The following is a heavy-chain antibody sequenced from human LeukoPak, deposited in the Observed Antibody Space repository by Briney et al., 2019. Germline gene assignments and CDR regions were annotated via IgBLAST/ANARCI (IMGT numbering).Heavy chain of an antibody. J-gene: IGHJ6*04. CDR2: ISGSGGST. CDR1: GFTFSSYA. V-gene: IGHV3-23*01. Sequence: AGSLSLSCAASGFTFSSYAMSWVRQAPGKGLEWVSAISGSGGSTYYADSVKGRFTISRDNSKNTLYLQMNSLRAEDTAVYYCAIAKQLDYDFLTGYTSYYYYGMDVWGKGTTVTVSS. D-gene: IGHD3-9*01. CDR3: AIAKQLDYDFLTGYTSYYYYGMDV.